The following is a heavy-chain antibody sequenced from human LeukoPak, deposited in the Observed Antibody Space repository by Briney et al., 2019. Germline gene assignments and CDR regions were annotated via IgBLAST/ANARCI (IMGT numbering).Heavy chain of an antibody. Sequence: ASVKVSCKASGGTFSSYAISWVRQAPGQGLEWMGRIIPIFGTANYAQKFQGRVTITTDESTSTAYMELSSLRSEDTAVYYCDWVVGATADFDYWGQGTLVTVSS. V-gene: IGHV1-69*05. CDR2: IIPIFGTA. D-gene: IGHD1-26*01. J-gene: IGHJ4*02. CDR3: DWVVGATADFDY. CDR1: GGTFSSYA.